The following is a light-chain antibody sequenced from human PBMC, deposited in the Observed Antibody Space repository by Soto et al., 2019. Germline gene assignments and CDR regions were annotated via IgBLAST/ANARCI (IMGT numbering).Light chain of an antibody. Sequence: EILLTQSPVTLSVSPGARATLSCRASQSLTSNLAWYQQRPGQAPRLLIYDTSTRATDVPARFSGSGSGTEFTLTIASLQSEDFAVYYCQQYNHWPRMLSFGGGTKVDIK. CDR1: QSLTSN. J-gene: IGKJ4*01. CDR3: QQYNHWPRMLS. CDR2: DTS. V-gene: IGKV3-15*01.